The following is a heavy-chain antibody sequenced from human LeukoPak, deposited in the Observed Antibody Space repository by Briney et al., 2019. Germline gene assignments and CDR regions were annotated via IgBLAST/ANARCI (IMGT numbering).Heavy chain of an antibody. CDR2: LYHSGSP. Sequence: PSETLSLTCTVSGYSLSNGYYWGGIRQPPGKGLEWIGSLYHSGSPYYNPSLKSRVTISADTSKSQCSLKLSSVTAANTAVYYCARGGNWFDLWGQGTLVTVSS. CDR3: ARGGNWFDL. D-gene: IGHD3-16*01. CDR1: GYSLSNGYY. J-gene: IGHJ5*02. V-gene: IGHV4-38-2*02.